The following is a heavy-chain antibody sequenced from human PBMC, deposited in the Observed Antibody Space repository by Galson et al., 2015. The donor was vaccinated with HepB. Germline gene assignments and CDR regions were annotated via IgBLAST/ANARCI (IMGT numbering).Heavy chain of an antibody. CDR1: GGSVSSGNYY. V-gene: IGHV4-61*01. Sequence: SETLSLTCTVSGGSVSSGNYYWSWIRQPPGKGLEWIGYMYYSGDTNYNPSLKSRVTISVDTSKNQFSLKLSSVTAADTAVYYCARFLGYDSSGYYYNFDYWGQGTLVTVSS. D-gene: IGHD3-22*01. J-gene: IGHJ4*02. CDR3: ARFLGYDSSGYYYNFDY. CDR2: MYYSGDT.